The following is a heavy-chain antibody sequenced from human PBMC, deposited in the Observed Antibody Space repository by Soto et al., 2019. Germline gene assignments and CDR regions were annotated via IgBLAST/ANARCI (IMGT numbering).Heavy chain of an antibody. CDR3: ARARCSSGQCYYFDY. Sequence: EVQLVESGEGLVQPGGSLRLSCAASGFTFSSYTIHWIRQAPGKGLEFVSAISRSGDRTYYADSVKGRFTITRDNSKNTVWLQMGSLRAEDMAVYYCARARCSSGQCYYFDYWGRGALVSVSP. J-gene: IGHJ4*02. CDR1: GFTFSSYT. CDR2: ISRSGDRT. D-gene: IGHD2-15*01. V-gene: IGHV3-64*02.